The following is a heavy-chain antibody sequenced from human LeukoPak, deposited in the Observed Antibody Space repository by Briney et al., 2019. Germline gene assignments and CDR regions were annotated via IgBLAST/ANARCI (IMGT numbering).Heavy chain of an antibody. CDR3: AREGSSGYYPY. J-gene: IGHJ4*02. V-gene: IGHV3-30*03. D-gene: IGHD3-22*01. CDR1: GFTFSNYG. Sequence: SGRSLRLSCAASGFTFSNYGMHWVRQAPGKGLEWVAVISYDGSNKYYSDSVKGRFTISRDNPKNTLSLQMNSLRAEDTAVYYCAREGSSGYYPYWGQGILVTVSS. CDR2: ISYDGSNK.